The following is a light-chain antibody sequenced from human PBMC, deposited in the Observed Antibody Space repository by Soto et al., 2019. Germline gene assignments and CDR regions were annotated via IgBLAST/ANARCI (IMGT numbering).Light chain of an antibody. CDR3: GAWDGSLNGLFV. J-gene: IGLJ2*01. CDR2: SNN. CDR1: SSNIGSNT. Sequence: QSVLTQPPSASGTPGQRVTISCSGSSSNIGSNTVNWYQQRPGTAPKLLIYSNNQRPSGVPDRFSGSKSGTSASLPISGLQSEDEADYYCGAWDGSLNGLFVFGGGTKLTVL. V-gene: IGLV1-44*01.